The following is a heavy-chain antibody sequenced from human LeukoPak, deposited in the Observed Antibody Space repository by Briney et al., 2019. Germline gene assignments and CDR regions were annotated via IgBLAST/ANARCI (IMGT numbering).Heavy chain of an antibody. V-gene: IGHV3-64*02. CDR2: IRGDGGDT. Sequence: GGSLRLSCAASGFTFSSHAMHWVRQAPGKGLEYVSAIRGDGGDTWYRDSVKGRFTISRDNSKKILYLQMGRLRAEDMAVYFCANGGTYSSGPWGQGTLVTVSS. CDR1: GFTFSSHA. J-gene: IGHJ5*02. CDR3: ANGGTYSSGP. D-gene: IGHD3-22*01.